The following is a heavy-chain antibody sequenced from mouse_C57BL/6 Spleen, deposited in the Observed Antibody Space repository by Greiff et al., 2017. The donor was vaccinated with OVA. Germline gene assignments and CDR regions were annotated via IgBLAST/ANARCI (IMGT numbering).Heavy chain of an antibody. Sequence: QVQLQQPGAELVRPGSSVKLSCKTSGYTFTSYWMHWVKQRPIQGLEWIGNIDPSDSETHYTQNFQDKANLTVDKSSSTSYMQLSSRTSEDAAVYYCAVGSGFAYWGQGTLVTVSA. V-gene: IGHV1-52*01. CDR3: AVGSGFAY. CDR1: GYTFTSYW. J-gene: IGHJ3*01. CDR2: IDPSDSET. D-gene: IGHD1-1*01.